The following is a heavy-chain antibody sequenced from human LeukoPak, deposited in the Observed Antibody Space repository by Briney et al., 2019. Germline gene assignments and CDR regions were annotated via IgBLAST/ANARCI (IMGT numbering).Heavy chain of an antibody. V-gene: IGHV3-33*01. Sequence: GGSLRLSRAASGFTFSSYGMHWVRQAPGKGLEWVAVIWYDGSNKYYADSVKGRFTISRDNSKNTLYLQMNSLRAEDTAVYYCARDSRDYYDSTGAFDIWGQGTMVTVSS. D-gene: IGHD3-22*01. J-gene: IGHJ3*02. CDR2: IWYDGSNK. CDR1: GFTFSSYG. CDR3: ARDSRDYYDSTGAFDI.